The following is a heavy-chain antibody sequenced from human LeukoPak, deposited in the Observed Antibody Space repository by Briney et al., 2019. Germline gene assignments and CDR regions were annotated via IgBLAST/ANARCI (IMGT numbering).Heavy chain of an antibody. Sequence: GGSLRLSCAASGFTVSSNYMSWVRQAPGKGLEWVSVIYSGGSTYYADSVKGRFTISRDNSKNTLYLQMNSLRAEDTAVYYCARDSTWELGAFDIWGQGTMVTVSS. D-gene: IGHD1-26*01. CDR2: IYSGGST. V-gene: IGHV3-53*01. CDR3: ARDSTWELGAFDI. CDR1: GFTVSSNY. J-gene: IGHJ3*02.